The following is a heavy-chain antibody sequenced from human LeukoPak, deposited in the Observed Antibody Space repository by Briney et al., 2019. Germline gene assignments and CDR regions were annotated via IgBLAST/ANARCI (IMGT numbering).Heavy chain of an antibody. CDR3: ARDYRSSSGRSIDY. J-gene: IGHJ4*02. D-gene: IGHD6-6*01. CDR1: GFTFSRYS. V-gene: IGHV3-21*01. CDR2: ISSSSSYI. Sequence: GGSLRLSCAASGFTFSRYSLNWVRQAPGKGLEWASSISSSSSYIYYADSVKGRLTVSRDNAKNSLYLQMNNLRAEDTSVYYCARDYRSSSGRSIDYWGQGTLVTVSS.